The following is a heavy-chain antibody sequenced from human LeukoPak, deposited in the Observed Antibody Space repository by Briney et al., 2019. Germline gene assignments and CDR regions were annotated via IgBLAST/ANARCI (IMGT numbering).Heavy chain of an antibody. J-gene: IGHJ4*02. CDR1: GFTDSSNY. Sequence: PGGSLRLSCAASGFTDSSNYMSWVRQAPGKGLERVSVIYSGGSTYYADSVKGRFTISRDNSKNTLYLQMNSLRAEDTAVYYCASLPTVTTGGYYFDYWGQGTLVTVSS. V-gene: IGHV3-66*01. CDR2: IYSGGST. CDR3: ASLPTVTTGGYYFDY. D-gene: IGHD4-17*01.